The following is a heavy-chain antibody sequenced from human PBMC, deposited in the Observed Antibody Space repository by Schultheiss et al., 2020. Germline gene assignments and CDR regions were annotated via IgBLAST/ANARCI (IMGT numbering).Heavy chain of an antibody. J-gene: IGHJ5*02. Sequence: SETLSLTCTVSGGSISSYYWSWIRQPPGKGLEWIGYIYYSGSTNYNPSLKSRVTISVDTSKNQFSLKLSSVTAADTAVYYCARGGIVGAHPNWFDPWGQGTLVTVSS. CDR2: IYYSGST. CDR3: ARGGIVGAHPNWFDP. D-gene: IGHD1-26*01. CDR1: GGSISSYY. V-gene: IGHV4-59*01.